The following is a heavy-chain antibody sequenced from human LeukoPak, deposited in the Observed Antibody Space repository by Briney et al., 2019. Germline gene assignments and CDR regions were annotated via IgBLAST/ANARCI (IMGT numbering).Heavy chain of an antibody. CDR2: ISNRGSP. J-gene: IGHJ5*02. CDR3: VRDGGYYYTASPNSWFDP. Sequence: SETLSLTCIVSGFSISSDDCWGWIRQPPGKGLEWIGSISNRGSPYYIPSLKSRVTMSVDTPNNHFSLRLSSVTAADTAVYYCVRDGGYYYTASPNSWFDPWGQGTLVTVSS. V-gene: IGHV4-38-2*02. D-gene: IGHD1-26*01. CDR1: GFSISSDDC.